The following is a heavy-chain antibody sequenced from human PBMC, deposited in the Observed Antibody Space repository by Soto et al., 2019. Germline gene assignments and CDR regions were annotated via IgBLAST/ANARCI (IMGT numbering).Heavy chain of an antibody. J-gene: IGHJ4*02. CDR2: IIPLLGIE. CDR1: GGTFSSHA. Sequence: QVQLVQSGAEVKKHGSSVRVSCKGIGGTFSSHAISWVRQAPGQGLEWMGKIIPLLGIENYAQKFQGRVTLTADKSTTTAYMELSSLRSDDTAVYYCARGTTMVPTDLWGQGTLVTVSS. D-gene: IGHD5-18*01. V-gene: IGHV1-69*04. CDR3: ARGTTMVPTDL.